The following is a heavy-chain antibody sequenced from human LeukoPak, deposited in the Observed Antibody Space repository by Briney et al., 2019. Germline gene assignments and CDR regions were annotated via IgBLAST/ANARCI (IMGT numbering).Heavy chain of an antibody. CDR2: IKQDASEK. CDR3: ARGHVDTTMTGEFDH. J-gene: IGHJ4*02. Sequence: GGSLRLSCAASGFTVSSYYMSWVRQAPGKGLECVANIKQDASEKYYVDSVKGRFTISRDNAKNSVYLQMNSLRAEDTAVYYCARGHVDTTMTGEFDHWGQGTQVTVSS. CDR1: GFTVSSYY. V-gene: IGHV3-7*01. D-gene: IGHD7-27*01.